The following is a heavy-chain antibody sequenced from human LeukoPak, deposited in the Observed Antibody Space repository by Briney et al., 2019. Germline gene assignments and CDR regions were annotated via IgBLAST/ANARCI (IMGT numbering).Heavy chain of an antibody. D-gene: IGHD3-16*01. J-gene: IGHJ4*02. CDR2: INTDGSSA. CDR1: GLTFSSYW. V-gene: IGHV3-74*01. Sequence: PGGSLTLSCAASGLTFSSYWMHWVRQDPGKGLVWVSHINTDGSSARYADSVKGRFTISRDNAKNTLYLQMNSLRAEDTGVYYCRTYRWGDRFEFWGQGTLVTVSS. CDR3: RTYRWGDRFEF.